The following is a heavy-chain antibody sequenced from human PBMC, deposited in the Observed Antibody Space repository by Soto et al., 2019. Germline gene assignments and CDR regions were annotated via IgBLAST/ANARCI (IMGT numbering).Heavy chain of an antibody. CDR1: GGSFSGYY. Sequence: PSETLSLTCAVYGGSFSGYYWSWIRQPPGKGLEWIGEINHSGSTNYNPSLKSRVTISVDTSKNQFSLKLSSVTAADAAVYYCALPWLGDAYYSGMDVWGQGTTVTVSS. V-gene: IGHV4-34*01. J-gene: IGHJ6*02. D-gene: IGHD5-18*01. CDR3: ALPWLGDAYYSGMDV. CDR2: INHSGST.